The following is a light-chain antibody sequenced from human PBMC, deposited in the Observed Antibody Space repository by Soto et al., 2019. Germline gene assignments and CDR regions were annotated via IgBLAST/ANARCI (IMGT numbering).Light chain of an antibody. V-gene: IGKV3-20*01. CDR3: QQYGSLPFT. CDR2: DVS. J-gene: IGKJ3*01. CDR1: QSVSNNY. Sequence: EIVLTQSPGTLSLSPGERATLSCRARQSVSNNYFAWYQQKHGQTPRLLIYDVSNRATGIPDRFSGSASGTDFTLTISRLEPEDFAVYYCQQYGSLPFTFGPGTKVDIK.